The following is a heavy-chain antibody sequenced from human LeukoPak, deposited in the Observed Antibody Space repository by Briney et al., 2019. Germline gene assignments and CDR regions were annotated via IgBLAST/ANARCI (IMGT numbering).Heavy chain of an antibody. D-gene: IGHD2-8*01. CDR2: IYYSGST. J-gene: IGHJ5*02. V-gene: IGHV4-31*03. CDR3: ARGLTPYAGWFDP. Sequence: SETLSLTCTVSGGSISSGGYYWSWIRQHPGKGLEWIGYIYYSGSTYYNPSLKSRVTISVDTSKNQFSLKLSSVTAADTAVYYCARGLTPYAGWFDPWGQGTLVTVSS. CDR1: GGSISSGGYY.